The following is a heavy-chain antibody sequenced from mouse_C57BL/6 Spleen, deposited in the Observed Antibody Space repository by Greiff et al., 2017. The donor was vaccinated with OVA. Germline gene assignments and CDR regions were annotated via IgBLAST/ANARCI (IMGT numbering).Heavy chain of an antibody. J-gene: IGHJ4*01. CDR3: ERYRGYAMDY. CDR1: GYTFTSYW. Sequence: QVHVKQPGAELVKPGASVKVSCKASGYTFTSYWMHWVKQRPGQGLEWIGRIHPSDSDTNYNQKFKGKATLTVDKSSSTAYMQLSSLTSADSAVYDCERYRGYAMDYWGQGASVTDSS. V-gene: IGHV1-74*01. CDR2: IHPSDSDT. D-gene: IGHD5-1-1*01.